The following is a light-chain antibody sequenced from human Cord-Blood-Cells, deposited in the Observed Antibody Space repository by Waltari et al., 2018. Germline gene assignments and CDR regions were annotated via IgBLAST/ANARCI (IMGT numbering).Light chain of an antibody. CDR2: AAS. CDR3: QQANSFPLT. CDR1: QGISSW. Sequence: DIQMTQSPSSVSASVGDRGTITCRASQGISSWLDRYQQKPGKAPKLLIYAASSLQSGVPARFSGSGSGTDFTLTNSSLQPEDFATYYCQQANSFPLTFGGGTKVEIK. V-gene: IGKV1D-12*01. J-gene: IGKJ4*01.